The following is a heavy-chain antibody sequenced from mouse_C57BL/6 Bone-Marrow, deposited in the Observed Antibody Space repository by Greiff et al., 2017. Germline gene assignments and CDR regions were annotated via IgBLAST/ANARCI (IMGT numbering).Heavy chain of an antibody. Sequence: QVQLQQSGAELARPGASVKLSCKASGYTFTNYGISWVKQRPGQGLEWIGEIYPRSGDTYYNEKFKGKATLTADKSSSTAYMELRSLTSEDAAVXCGTRRRYVGASWFAYWGKGTLVTVSA. CDR2: IYPRSGDT. J-gene: IGHJ3*01. V-gene: IGHV1-81*01. CDR3: TRRRYVGASWFAY. CDR1: GYTFTNYG.